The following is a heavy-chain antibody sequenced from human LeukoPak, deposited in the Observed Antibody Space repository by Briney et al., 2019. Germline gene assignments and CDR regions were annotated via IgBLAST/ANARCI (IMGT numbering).Heavy chain of an antibody. Sequence: SVKVSCKASGGTFSSYAISWVRQAPGQGLEWMGRIIPILGIANYAQKFQGRVTITADKSTSIAYMELSSLRSEDTAVYYCARTYYYDSSGYGHRYYFDYWGQGTLVTVSS. J-gene: IGHJ4*02. D-gene: IGHD3-22*01. CDR1: GGTFSSYA. V-gene: IGHV1-69*04. CDR3: ARTYYYDSSGYGHRYYFDY. CDR2: IIPILGIA.